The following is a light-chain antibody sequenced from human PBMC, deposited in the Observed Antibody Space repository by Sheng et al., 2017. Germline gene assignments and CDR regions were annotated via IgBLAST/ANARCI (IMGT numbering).Light chain of an antibody. Sequence: AIQLTQSPSSLSASLGDRVTITCRASQVIYSSLAWYQQKPGKPPKLLISEASKLENGVPSRFSGSGSGTDFTLTISSLQPEDFATFYCQQFSEYPLTFGQGTRL. CDR2: EAS. CDR3: QQFSEYPLT. CDR1: QVIYSS. J-gene: IGKJ5*01. V-gene: IGKV1D-13*01.